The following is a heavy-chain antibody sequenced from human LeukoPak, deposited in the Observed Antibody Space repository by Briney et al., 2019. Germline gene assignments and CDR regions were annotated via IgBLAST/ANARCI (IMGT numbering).Heavy chain of an antibody. Sequence: PSETLSLTCTVSGGSDSSGRYYWSWIRESPGKALEGIGYIYYSGSTNYNPSLRSRVTISVDTSKNQFSLKLSSVTAADTAVYYCARCWGRYFDWSSIVGWGQGTLVTVSS. D-gene: IGHD3-9*01. J-gene: IGHJ4*02. V-gene: IGHV4-61*01. CDR1: GGSDSSGRYY. CDR3: ARCWGRYFDWSSIVG. CDR2: IYYSGST.